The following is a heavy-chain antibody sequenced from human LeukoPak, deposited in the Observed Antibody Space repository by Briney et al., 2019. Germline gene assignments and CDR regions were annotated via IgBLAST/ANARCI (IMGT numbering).Heavy chain of an antibody. D-gene: IGHD6-19*01. Sequence: PGGSLRLSCAASGFTFSSYWMSWVRQAPGKGLEWVANIKQDGSEKYYVDSVKGRFTISRDNAKNSLYLQMNSLRAEDTAVYYCARANQYSSGWFYYYYYYGMDVWGQGTTVTVSS. V-gene: IGHV3-7*01. J-gene: IGHJ6*02. CDR3: ARANQYSSGWFYYYYYYGMDV. CDR2: IKQDGSEK. CDR1: GFTFSSYW.